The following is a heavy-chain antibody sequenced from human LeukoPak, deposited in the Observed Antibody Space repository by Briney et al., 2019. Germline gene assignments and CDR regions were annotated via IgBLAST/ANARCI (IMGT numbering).Heavy chain of an antibody. CDR2: IADDGGVK. J-gene: IGHJ4*02. V-gene: IGHV3-30*03. CDR1: GFTFSRHG. CDR3: AREATWGEWYFDH. Sequence: GGSLRLSCAASGFTFSRHGMDWVRQAPGKGLEWVAVIADDGGVKQYPDSVKGRSTVSRDNSKSTLYLQMNGLSVEDTAIYYCAREATWGEWYFDHWGQGTPVTVSS. D-gene: IGHD3-3*01.